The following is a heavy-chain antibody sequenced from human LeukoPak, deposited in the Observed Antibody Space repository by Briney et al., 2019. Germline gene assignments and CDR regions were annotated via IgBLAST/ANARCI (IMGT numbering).Heavy chain of an antibody. J-gene: IGHJ5*02. CDR2: ISAYNGNT. D-gene: IGHD3-22*01. Sequence: EASVKVSCKASGYTFTSYGIRWVRQAPGQGLEWMGWISAYNGNTKYAQKLQGRVTMTTDTSTSTAYMELRSLRSDDTAVYYCARDSPGTYYYDSSGYGNWFDPWGQGTLVTVSS. V-gene: IGHV1-18*01. CDR3: ARDSPGTYYYDSSGYGNWFDP. CDR1: GYTFTSYG.